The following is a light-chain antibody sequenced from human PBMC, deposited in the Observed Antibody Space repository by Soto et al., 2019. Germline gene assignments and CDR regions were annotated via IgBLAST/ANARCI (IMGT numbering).Light chain of an antibody. CDR2: DAS. V-gene: IGKV1-5*01. CDR3: QQYKSYSPRT. Sequence: IQMTQSPSTLSGSVGDRVTITCRASQTISSWLAWYQQKPGKAPKLLIYDASTLQGGVPSRFSGSGSGTEFTLTIARLQPDDFATYYCQQYKSYSPRTFGQGTKVDIK. J-gene: IGKJ1*01. CDR1: QTISSW.